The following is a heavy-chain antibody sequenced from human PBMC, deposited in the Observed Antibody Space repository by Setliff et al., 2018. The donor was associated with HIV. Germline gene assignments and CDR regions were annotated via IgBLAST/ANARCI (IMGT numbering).Heavy chain of an antibody. Sequence: GGSLRLSCAASGFTFSSYAMSWVRQAPGKGLEWVSYISGSGSIIYYADSVKGRFTISRDNAEYSLHLQMNSLRAEDTAVYYCARVFWYGLPQIYYYMDVWGKGTTVTVSS. V-gene: IGHV3-48*04. D-gene: IGHD2-8*02. J-gene: IGHJ6*03. CDR2: ISGSGSII. CDR3: ARVFWYGLPQIYYYMDV. CDR1: GFTFSSYA.